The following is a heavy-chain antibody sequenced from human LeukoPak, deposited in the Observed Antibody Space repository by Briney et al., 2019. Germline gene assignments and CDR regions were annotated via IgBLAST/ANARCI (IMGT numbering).Heavy chain of an antibody. CDR3: ARGGGYSSSWYLDNLDY. Sequence: GGSLRLSCAASGFTFSSHWMHWVRQAPGKGLVWVSRISSDWSSTSYADSVKGRFTISRDNAKNTLYLQVNSLRAEDTAVYYCARGGGYSSSWYLDNLDYWGQGTLVTVSS. CDR2: ISSDWSST. V-gene: IGHV3-74*01. J-gene: IGHJ4*02. D-gene: IGHD6-13*01. CDR1: GFTFSSHW.